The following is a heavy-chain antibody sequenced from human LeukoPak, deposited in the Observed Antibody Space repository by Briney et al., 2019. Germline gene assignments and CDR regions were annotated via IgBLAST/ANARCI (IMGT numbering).Heavy chain of an antibody. V-gene: IGHV3-23*01. J-gene: IGHJ4*02. CDR3: AKHSAMIVVVVLPPDY. CDR1: GFTFSSYG. Sequence: GGSLRLSCAASGFTFSSYGMSWVRQAPGKGLEWVSVISGSGGSTYYADSVKGRFTISRDNSKNTLYLQMNSLGAEDTAVYYCAKHSAMIVVVVLPPDYWGQGTLVTVSS. D-gene: IGHD3-22*01. CDR2: ISGSGGST.